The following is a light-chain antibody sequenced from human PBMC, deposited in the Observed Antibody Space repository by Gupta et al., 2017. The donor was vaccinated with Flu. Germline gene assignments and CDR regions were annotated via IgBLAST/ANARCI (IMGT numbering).Light chain of an antibody. CDR1: QTINLNY. CDR3: QQYGSTRGYS. V-gene: IGKV3-20*01. Sequence: GESATLSCRASQTINLNYLAWFQQKSGQAPRLLVYAASTRATGIPDRFSGSASGTDFTLTISRLEPEDFAVYYCQQYGSTRGYSFGQGTHLEIK. CDR2: AAS. J-gene: IGKJ2*03.